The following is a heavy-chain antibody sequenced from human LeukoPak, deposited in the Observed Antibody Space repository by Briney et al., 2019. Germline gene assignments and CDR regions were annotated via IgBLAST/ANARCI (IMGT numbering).Heavy chain of an antibody. D-gene: IGHD2-21*02. CDR3: ARVVVTATKFDP. J-gene: IGHJ5*02. CDR2: INPNSGGT. V-gene: IGHV1-2*02. Sequence: ASVKVSCKASGYTFTGYYMHWVRQTPGQGLEWMGWINPNSGGTNYAQKFQGRVTMTRDTSISTAYMELSRLRSDDTAVYYCARVVVTATKFDPWGQGTLVTVSS. CDR1: GYTFTGYY.